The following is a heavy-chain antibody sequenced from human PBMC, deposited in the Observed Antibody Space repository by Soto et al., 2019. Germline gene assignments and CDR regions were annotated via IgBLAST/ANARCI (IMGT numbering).Heavy chain of an antibody. CDR3: AKDPYSSSSGVY. D-gene: IGHD6-6*01. CDR1: GFTFSSYA. CDR2: ISGSGGST. Sequence: PVGSLRLSCAASGFTFSSYAMSWVRQAPGKGPEWVSAISGSGGSTYYADSVKGRFTISRDNSKNTLYLQMNSLRAEDTAVYYCAKDPYSSSSGVYWGQGTLVTVSS. V-gene: IGHV3-23*01. J-gene: IGHJ4*02.